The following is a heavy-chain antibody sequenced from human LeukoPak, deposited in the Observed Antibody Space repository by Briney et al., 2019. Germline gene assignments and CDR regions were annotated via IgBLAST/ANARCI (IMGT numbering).Heavy chain of an antibody. J-gene: IGHJ3*02. CDR3: ARLGYYDILTGYQHDAFDI. D-gene: IGHD3-9*01. Sequence: SETLSLTCTVSGGSISNSYWSWIRQPPGRGLEWIGDVSYSGTTHDNPSLKSRVIMSVDTSKNHFSLQLSSVTAADMAVYFCARLGYYDILTGYQHDAFDIWGLGTAVTVSS. CDR1: GGSISNSY. V-gene: IGHV4-59*08. CDR2: VSYSGTT.